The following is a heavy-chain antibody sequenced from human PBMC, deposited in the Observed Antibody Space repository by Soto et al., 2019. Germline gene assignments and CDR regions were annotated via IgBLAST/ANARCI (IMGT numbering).Heavy chain of an antibody. J-gene: IGHJ6*02. D-gene: IGHD2-21*02. Sequence: TLSLTCAVYGGSFSGYYWTWIRQPPGKGLEWIGEINHSGTINFNPSLKSRLTISLDTSKKHFSLKLSSVTDADTAAYYCARADRTLVTSYSLDVWGQGTTVTVSS. CDR2: INHSGTI. CDR1: GGSFSGYY. V-gene: IGHV4-34*01. CDR3: ARADRTLVTSYSLDV.